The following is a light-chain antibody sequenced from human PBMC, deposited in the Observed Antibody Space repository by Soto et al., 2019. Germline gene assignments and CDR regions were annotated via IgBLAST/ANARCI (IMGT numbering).Light chain of an antibody. CDR1: QSISSS. CDR2: KAS. J-gene: IGKJ5*01. V-gene: IGKV1-5*03. Sequence: DIQMTQSPSTLSASVGDRVTITCRASQSISSSLAWYQQKPGKAPKLLIYKASSLESGVPSRFSGSGSGTEFTLTISSLQPDDFATYYCRQYNSYPITFGQGTRLEIK. CDR3: RQYNSYPIT.